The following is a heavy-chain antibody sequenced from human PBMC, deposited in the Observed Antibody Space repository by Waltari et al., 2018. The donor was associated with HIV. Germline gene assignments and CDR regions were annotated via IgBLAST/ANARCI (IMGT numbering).Heavy chain of an antibody. CDR2: FWSDGVEI. J-gene: IGHJ4*02. CDR1: GLPFTNFA. Sequence: QVQLVESGGGVVQPGTSLTLSCDVSGLPFTNFAIHWVRQSPGKGLEWLAVFWSDGVEISYADSVKGRFTISKDSSQKTLYLHLTSLRAEDTALYYCARGYSSSRWIPLYHWGRGTLVTVSS. CDR3: ARGYSSSRWIPLYH. D-gene: IGHD6-6*01. V-gene: IGHV3-33*01.